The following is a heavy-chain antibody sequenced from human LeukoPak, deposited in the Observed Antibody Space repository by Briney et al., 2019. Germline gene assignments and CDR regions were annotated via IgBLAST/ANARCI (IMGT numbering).Heavy chain of an antibody. CDR3: ARQELIATTLDY. CDR1: GGSIYSDSYY. D-gene: IGHD1-1*01. V-gene: IGHV4-39*07. J-gene: IGHJ4*02. Sequence: PSETLSLTCTVSGGSIYSDSYYWGWIRQPPGKGLEWIGSIYNSGKTYFNPSLRSRVTISLDTSKSQISLKLSSVTAADTAVYFCARQELIATTLDYWGQGTLVTVSS. CDR2: IYNSGKT.